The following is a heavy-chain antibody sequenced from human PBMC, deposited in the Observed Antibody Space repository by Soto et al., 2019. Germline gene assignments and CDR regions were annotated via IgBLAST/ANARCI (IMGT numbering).Heavy chain of an antibody. CDR1: GGSISNYY. Sequence: PSETLSLTCTVSGGSISNYYWNWIRQSAGKGLEWIGRIYASGSPNYNPSLKSRRTMSIDTSKNQFSLKLTSVTAADTAVYYCARLRSSSSDYFDYWGQGTLVTVSS. J-gene: IGHJ4*02. D-gene: IGHD6-6*01. V-gene: IGHV4-4*07. CDR2: IYASGSP. CDR3: ARLRSSSSDYFDY.